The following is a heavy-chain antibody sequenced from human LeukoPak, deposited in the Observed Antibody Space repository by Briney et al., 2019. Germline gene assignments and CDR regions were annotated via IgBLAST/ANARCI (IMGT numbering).Heavy chain of an antibody. CDR3: AKDAQGLVRGGIYFDF. D-gene: IGHD6-19*01. J-gene: IGHJ4*02. CDR1: GFTFSSYS. V-gene: IGHV3-21*04. CDR2: ISSSSSYI. Sequence: GGSLRLSCAASGFTFSSYSMNWVRQAPGKGLEWVSSISSSSSYIYYADSVKGRFTISRDNSKNTLYLQMNSLRAEDTALYYCAKDAQGLVRGGIYFDFWGQGSLVTVSS.